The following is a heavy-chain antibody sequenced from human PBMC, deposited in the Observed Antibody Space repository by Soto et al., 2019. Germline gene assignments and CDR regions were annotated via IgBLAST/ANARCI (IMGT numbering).Heavy chain of an antibody. J-gene: IGHJ4*02. CDR2: IWHDGGNK. CDR1: GFSFSTYG. Sequence: QVQLVESGGGVVQPGRSLRLSCTASGFSFSTYGMHWVRQAPGKGLEWVAVIWHDGGNKYYADSVKGRFTISRDNSKNTLLRERNGLRAEDTAVYYCVKDGPNWGRDFDNWGQGTLVIVSS. V-gene: IGHV3-33*06. D-gene: IGHD7-27*01. CDR3: VKDGPNWGRDFDN.